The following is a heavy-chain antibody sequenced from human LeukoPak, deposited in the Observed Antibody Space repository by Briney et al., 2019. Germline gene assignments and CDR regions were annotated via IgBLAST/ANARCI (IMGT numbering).Heavy chain of an antibody. D-gene: IGHD6-13*01. V-gene: IGHV4-30-2*01. CDR1: GGSISSGGYS. CDR2: IYHSGST. CDR3: ARESYSSSWYSSYFDH. Sequence: SETLSLTCAVSGGSISSGGYSWSWIRQPPGKGLEWIGYIYHSGSTYYNPSLKSRVTISVDRSKNQFSLKLSSVTAADTAVYYCARESYSSSWYSSYFDHWGQGTLVTVSS. J-gene: IGHJ4*02.